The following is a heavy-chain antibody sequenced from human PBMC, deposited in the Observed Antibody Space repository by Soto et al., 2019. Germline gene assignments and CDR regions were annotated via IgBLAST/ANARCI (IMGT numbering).Heavy chain of an antibody. V-gene: IGHV3-7*01. Sequence: EVQLVESGGGLVQPGGSLRLSCAAFGFTFSSYWMSWVRQAPGKGLEWVANIKEEGSEKYFVDSVKGRFTISRDNAKNSLYLQINRLRAEDTAVFYCARESSLRSSYYYYYMDVWGKGTTVTVSS. D-gene: IGHD5-12*01. CDR1: GFTFSSYW. CDR2: IKEEGSEK. J-gene: IGHJ6*03. CDR3: ARESSLRSSYYYYYMDV.